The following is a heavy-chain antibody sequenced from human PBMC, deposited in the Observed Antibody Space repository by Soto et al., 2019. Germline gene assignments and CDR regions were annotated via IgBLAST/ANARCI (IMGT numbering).Heavy chain of an antibody. CDR2: MNPNSGNT. Sequence: ASVKVSCKASGYTFTCYDIYWVRQATGQGLEWMGWMNPNSGNTGYAQKFQGRVTMTRNTSISTAYMELSSLRSEDTAVYYCARNSFESSTVFEYWGQGTLVTVSS. V-gene: IGHV1-8*01. D-gene: IGHD2-2*01. CDR3: ARNSFESSTVFEY. CDR1: GYTFTCYD. J-gene: IGHJ4*02.